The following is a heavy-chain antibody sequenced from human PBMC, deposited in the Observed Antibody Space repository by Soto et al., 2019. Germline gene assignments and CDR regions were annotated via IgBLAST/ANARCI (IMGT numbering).Heavy chain of an antibody. CDR1: GFPFSHYA. D-gene: IGHD1-26*01. J-gene: IGHJ4*02. CDR3: ARYSGKYQGPIDY. V-gene: IGHV3-30*03. CDR2: ISYDGSNK. Sequence: QVQLVESGGGVVQPGRSLRLSCAASGFPFSHYAIHWVRQAPGKGLEWLAVISYDGSNKHYADSVKGRFTVSRDNSKNTLYLQMNSLRAEDTAVYFCARYSGKYQGPIDYWGQGTLVTVSS.